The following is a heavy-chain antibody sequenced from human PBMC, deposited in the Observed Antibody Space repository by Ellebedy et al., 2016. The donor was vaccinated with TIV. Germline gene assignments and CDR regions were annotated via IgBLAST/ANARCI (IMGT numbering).Heavy chain of an antibody. CDR1: GGSIWTSR. J-gene: IGHJ4*02. D-gene: IGHD6-19*01. Sequence: MPSETLSLTCSVSGGSIWTSRWSWIRQPPGQGLEWIGAIYYTGSTHCNPSLKRRVAMSVDMSKSQLSLKLGSVIPADTAVYYCARGGSGWYFDNWGQGTLVTVSS. V-gene: IGHV4-59*01. CDR2: IYYTGST. CDR3: ARGGSGWYFDN.